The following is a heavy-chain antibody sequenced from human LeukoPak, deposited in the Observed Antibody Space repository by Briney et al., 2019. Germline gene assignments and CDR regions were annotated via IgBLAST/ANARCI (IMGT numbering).Heavy chain of an antibody. D-gene: IGHD3-3*01. CDR1: GFPFSDYS. V-gene: IGHV3-21*01. J-gene: IGHJ5*02. CDR2: ISRIGSYI. CDR3: ARDRDFGVGNWFDP. Sequence: GGSLRLSCAASGFPFSDYSLNWVRQAPGKGLEWVSSISRIGSYIYYADSVKGRFTISRADAKKSLYLQMNGLRAEDTAVYYCARDRDFGVGNWFDPWGQGTLVTVSS.